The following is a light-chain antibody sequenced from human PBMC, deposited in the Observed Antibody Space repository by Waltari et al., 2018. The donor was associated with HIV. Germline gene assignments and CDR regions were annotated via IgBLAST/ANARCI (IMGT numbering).Light chain of an antibody. Sequence: QSVLTQPPSVSGAPGKRVTISCTGSTSNIGADYDVNWYQQIPGTAPKLLIPGNTHRPSGFPYRFSASKSGTSASLTITGLQAEDEPYYFCQSYDITLSASVVFGGGTKLTVL. J-gene: IGLJ2*01. V-gene: IGLV1-40*01. CDR2: GNT. CDR1: TSNIGADYD. CDR3: QSYDITLSASVV.